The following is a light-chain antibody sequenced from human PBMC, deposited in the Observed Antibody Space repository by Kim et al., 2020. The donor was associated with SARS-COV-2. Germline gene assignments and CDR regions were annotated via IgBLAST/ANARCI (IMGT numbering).Light chain of an antibody. J-gene: IGKJ4*01. Sequence: EIVLTQSPATLSLSPGERATLSCRASQSVGNSLAWFQQKPGQAPRLLIFETSNRATGIPARFSGSGSGTAFTLTISSLEPEDFAVYYCQERYNWPLTFGGGNKVEIK. CDR1: QSVGNS. CDR3: QERYNWPLT. V-gene: IGKV3-11*01. CDR2: ETS.